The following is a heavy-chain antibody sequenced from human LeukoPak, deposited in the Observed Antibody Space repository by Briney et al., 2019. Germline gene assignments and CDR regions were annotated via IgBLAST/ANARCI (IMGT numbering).Heavy chain of an antibody. CDR1: GGSISSYY. J-gene: IGHJ6*04. D-gene: IGHD6-13*01. CDR2: IYTSGST. V-gene: IGHV4-4*07. CDR3: ARDGYSSSWYFSALDV. Sequence: SETLSLTCTVSGGSISSYYWSWIRQPAGKGLEWIGRIYTSGSTNYNPSLKSRVTMSVDTSKNQFSLKLSSVTAADTAVYYCARDGYSSSWYFSALDVWGKGTTVTISS.